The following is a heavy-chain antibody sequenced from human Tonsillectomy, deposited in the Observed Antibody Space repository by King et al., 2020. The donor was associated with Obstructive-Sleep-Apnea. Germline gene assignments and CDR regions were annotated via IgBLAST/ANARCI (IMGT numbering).Heavy chain of an antibody. Sequence: VQLQQWGAGLLNPSETLSLTCAVYGGSFSGYYWSWIRQPPGKGLEWIGEINHSGSTHYTPSLKSLVTISVDTSQNQFSLKLRSVTAADTAVYYCARDDYGERGGFDYWGQGTLVTVSS. D-gene: IGHD4-17*01. CDR3: ARDDYGERGGFDY. J-gene: IGHJ4*02. CDR2: INHSGST. CDR1: GGSFSGYY. V-gene: IGHV4-34*01.